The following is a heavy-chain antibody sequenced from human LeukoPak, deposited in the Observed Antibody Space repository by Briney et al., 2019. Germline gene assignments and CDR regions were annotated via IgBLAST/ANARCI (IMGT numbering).Heavy chain of an antibody. CDR3: ARVSQRGCSFDY. J-gene: IGHJ4*02. D-gene: IGHD5-18*01. Sequence: PGGSLRLSCAASGFTVITTYMSWVRQAPGKGLEWVSIIYNVDSTYYSDSVKGRFTISRHNSRNTLYLQMNSLSVEDTAVYYCARVSQRGCSFDYWGQGTLVTVSS. CDR2: IYNVDST. CDR1: GFTVITTY. V-gene: IGHV3-53*04.